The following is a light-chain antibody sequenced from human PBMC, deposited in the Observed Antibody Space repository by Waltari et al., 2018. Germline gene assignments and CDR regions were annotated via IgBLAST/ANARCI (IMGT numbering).Light chain of an antibody. CDR3: QQRSNWPPYS. CDR2: DAS. J-gene: IGKJ2*01. Sequence: EIVLTQSPATLSLSPGERATLSCRTSQSISISLAWLQQKPGQAPRLLIFDASTRATGVPARFRGSGSGTDFTLTISSLEPEDFAVYYCQQRSNWPPYSFGQGTKLEIK. CDR1: QSISIS. V-gene: IGKV3-11*01.